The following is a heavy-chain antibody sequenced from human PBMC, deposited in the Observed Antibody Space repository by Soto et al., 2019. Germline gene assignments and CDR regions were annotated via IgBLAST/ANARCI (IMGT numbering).Heavy chain of an antibody. J-gene: IGHJ4*02. CDR3: ARDQGRY. CDR2: INPSDGRT. V-gene: IGHV1-46*01. CDR1: GYTLTSFY. Sequence: GASVKVSCQASGYTLTSFYIHWVRQAPGQGLEWMGVINPSDGRTNYVQKFQGRVTMTRDTSTSTVYMELSSLRSEDTAVYYCARDQGRYWGQGTLVTVSS.